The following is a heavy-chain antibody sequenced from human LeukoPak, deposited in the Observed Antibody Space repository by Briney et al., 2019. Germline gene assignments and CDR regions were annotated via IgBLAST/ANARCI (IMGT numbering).Heavy chain of an antibody. Sequence: GGSLRLSCAASGFVFRSSWMSWVRQAPGKGLECLANIKEDGSVENYVDSVRGRFTISRDNAKNSLFLQMNSLRAEDTAVYYCARDAGFGALDIWGQGTMVTVSS. CDR2: IKEDGSVE. V-gene: IGHV3-7*01. CDR3: ARDAGFGALDI. J-gene: IGHJ3*02. CDR1: GFVFRSSW. D-gene: IGHD3-16*01.